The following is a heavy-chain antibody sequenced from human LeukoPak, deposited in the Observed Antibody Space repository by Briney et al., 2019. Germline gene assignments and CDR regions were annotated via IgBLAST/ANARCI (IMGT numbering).Heavy chain of an antibody. CDR2: IYYSGST. V-gene: IGHV4-31*03. Sequence: SETLSLTCTVSGGSISSGGYYWSWIRQHPGKGLEWIGYIYYSGSTYYNPSLNSRVTISLDTSKNQFSLKLNSMTAADTAVYYCATYRVDTEGNWFDPWGQGTLVTVSS. J-gene: IGHJ5*02. CDR1: GGSISSGGYY. D-gene: IGHD5-18*01. CDR3: ATYRVDTEGNWFDP.